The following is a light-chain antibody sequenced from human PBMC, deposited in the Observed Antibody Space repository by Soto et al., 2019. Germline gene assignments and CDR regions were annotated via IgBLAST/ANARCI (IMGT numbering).Light chain of an antibody. CDR3: QQYGSPIT. CDR2: GAS. J-gene: IGKJ5*01. V-gene: IGKV3-20*01. Sequence: EIALTQSPGTLSLSPGERATLSCRASQSVSSSYLAWYQQKPSQAPRLLIYGASSRATGIPDTFSGSGSGTDFTLTISRLEPEDFAVYYCQQYGSPITFGQGTRLEIK. CDR1: QSVSSSY.